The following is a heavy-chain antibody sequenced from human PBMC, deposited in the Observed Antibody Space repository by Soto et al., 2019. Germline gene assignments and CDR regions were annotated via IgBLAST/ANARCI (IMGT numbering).Heavy chain of an antibody. Sequence: GSLRLSCAASGFTFSSYAMSWVRQAPGKGLEWVSAISGSGGSTYYADSVKGRFTISRDNSKNTLYLQMNSLRAEDTAVYYCAKPDYYDSSGYYYPFDYWGQGTLVTVSS. D-gene: IGHD3-22*01. J-gene: IGHJ4*02. CDR2: ISGSGGST. CDR1: GFTFSSYA. V-gene: IGHV3-23*01. CDR3: AKPDYYDSSGYYYPFDY.